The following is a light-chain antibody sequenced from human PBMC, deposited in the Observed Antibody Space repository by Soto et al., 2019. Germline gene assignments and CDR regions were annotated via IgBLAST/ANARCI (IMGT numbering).Light chain of an antibody. CDR3: QQRSNWPPEVT. CDR1: QSVSSS. V-gene: IGKV3-11*01. Sequence: EIVLTQSPDTLSLSPGERATLSCRASQSVSSSLAWYQQKPGQAPRLLIYDASNRATGIPARFSGSGSGTDFTLNISRLEPEDFALYYCQQRSNWPPEVTFGPGTKVDIK. J-gene: IGKJ3*01. CDR2: DAS.